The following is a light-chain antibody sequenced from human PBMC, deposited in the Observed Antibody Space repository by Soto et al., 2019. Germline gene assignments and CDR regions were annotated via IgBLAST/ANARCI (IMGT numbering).Light chain of an antibody. CDR1: QGISNY. CDR2: AAS. V-gene: IGKV1-27*01. J-gene: IGKJ2*01. CDR3: QKYNSAPLMYT. Sequence: DLQMTQSPSSLSASVGDRVTITCRASQGISNYLAWYQQKPGKVPKLLIYAASTLQSGVPSRFSGSGSGTDFTLTISSLQPEDVATYYCQKYNSAPLMYTFGQGTKLEIK.